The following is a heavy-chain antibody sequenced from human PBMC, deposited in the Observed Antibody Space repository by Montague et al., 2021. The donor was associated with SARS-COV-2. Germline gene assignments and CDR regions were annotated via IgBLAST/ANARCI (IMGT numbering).Heavy chain of an antibody. V-gene: IGHV1-8*01. D-gene: IGHD2-15*01. J-gene: IGHJ6*03. CDR2: MNPNSGNT. CDR3: ARGVGRISKIFVIDYYYMDV. CDR1: GYTFTSYD. Sequence: SVKVSCKASGYTFTSYDINWVRQASGQGLEWMGWMNPNSGNTGYAQKFQGRVTMTRNTSISTAYMELSSLRSEDTAVYFCARGVGRISKIFVIDYYYMDVWGKGTTVTVSS.